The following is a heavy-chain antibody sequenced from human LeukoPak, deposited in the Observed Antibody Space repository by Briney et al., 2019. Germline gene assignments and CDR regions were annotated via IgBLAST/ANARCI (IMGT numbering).Heavy chain of an antibody. V-gene: IGHV3-30*18. CDR2: ISYDGSNK. J-gene: IGHJ4*02. D-gene: IGHD2-2*01. Sequence: GGSLRLSCAASGFTFSSYGMHWVRRAPGKGLEWVAVISYDGSNKYYADSVKGRFTISRDNSKNTLYLQMNSLRAEDTAVYYCAKWSGRGVVPAAIDYWGQGTLVTVSS. CDR3: AKWSGRGVVPAAIDY. CDR1: GFTFSSYG.